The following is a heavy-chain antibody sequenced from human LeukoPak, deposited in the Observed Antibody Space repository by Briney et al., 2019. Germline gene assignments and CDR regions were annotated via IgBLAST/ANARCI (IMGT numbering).Heavy chain of an antibody. Sequence: PSETLSLTCAVYGGSFSGYYWSWIRQPPGKGLEWIGEINHSGSTNYNPSLKSRVTISVDTSKNQFSLKLSSVTAADTAVYYCARGRITMVRGVIRSFDPWGQGTLVTVSS. CDR2: INHSGST. D-gene: IGHD3-10*01. CDR1: GGSFSGYY. J-gene: IGHJ5*02. V-gene: IGHV4-34*01. CDR3: ARGRITMVRGVIRSFDP.